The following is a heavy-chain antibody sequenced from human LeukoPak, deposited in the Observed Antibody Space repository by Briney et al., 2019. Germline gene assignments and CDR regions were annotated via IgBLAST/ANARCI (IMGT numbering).Heavy chain of an antibody. D-gene: IGHD3-22*01. J-gene: IGHJ4*02. Sequence: GGSLRLSCAASGFTFSSYAMTWVRQAPGKGLEWVSAISGSGGTTYYADSVKGRFTISRDNSKNTLYLQMNSLRAEDTAVYYCAKVDNSGYYRYYFEYWGQGTLVTVSS. CDR1: GFTFSSYA. CDR3: AKVDNSGYYRYYFEY. V-gene: IGHV3-23*01. CDR2: ISGSGGTT.